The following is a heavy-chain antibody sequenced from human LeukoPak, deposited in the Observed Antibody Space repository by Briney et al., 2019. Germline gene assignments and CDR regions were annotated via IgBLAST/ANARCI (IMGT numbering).Heavy chain of an antibody. D-gene: IGHD2-2*01. CDR1: GFTFSSYA. CDR2: ISSSDGST. CDR3: AKDVEYCSSTSCASAFHY. V-gene: IGHV3-23*01. Sequence: GGSLRLSCAASGFTFSSYAMSWVRQAPGKGLEWVSAISSSDGSTYYADSVKGRFTISRDNSKNTLYLQMNSLRAEDTAVYYCAKDVEYCSSTSCASAFHYWGQGTLVTVSS. J-gene: IGHJ4*02.